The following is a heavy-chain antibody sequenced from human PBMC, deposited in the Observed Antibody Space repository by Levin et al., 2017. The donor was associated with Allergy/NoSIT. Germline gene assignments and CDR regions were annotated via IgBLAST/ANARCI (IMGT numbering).Heavy chain of an antibody. CDR1: GGSISSGDYY. J-gene: IGHJ5*02. Sequence: PSETLSLTCTVSGGSISSGDYYWSWIRQPPGKGLEWIGYIYYSGSTYYNPSLKSRVTISVDTSKNQFSLKLSSVTAADTAVYYCAREEHGGNWFDPWGQGTLVTVSS. CDR3: AREEHGGNWFDP. V-gene: IGHV4-30-4*01. CDR2: IYYSGST. D-gene: IGHD1-26*01.